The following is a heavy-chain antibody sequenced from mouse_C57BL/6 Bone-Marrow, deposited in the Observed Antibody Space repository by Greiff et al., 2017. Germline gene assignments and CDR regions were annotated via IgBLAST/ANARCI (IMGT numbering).Heavy chain of an antibody. CDR2: IYPGDGDT. V-gene: IGHV1-82*01. CDR1: GYAFSSSW. D-gene: IGHD2-1*01. Sequence: VQLQQSGPELVKPGASVKISCKASGYAFSSSWRNWVKQRPGKGLEWIGRIYPGDGDTNYNGKFKGKATLTADKSSSTAYMQPSSLTSEDSAVYFCARSRGNYPFDYWGQGTTLTVSS. CDR3: ARSRGNYPFDY. J-gene: IGHJ2*01.